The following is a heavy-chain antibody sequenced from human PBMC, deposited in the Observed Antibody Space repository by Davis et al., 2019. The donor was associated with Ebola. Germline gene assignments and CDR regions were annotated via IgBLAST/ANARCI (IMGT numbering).Heavy chain of an antibody. CDR1: GGTFSSYT. CDR3: ARDYSEDYRYFDY. J-gene: IGHJ4*02. CDR2: IIPILGIA. Sequence: AASVKVSCKASGGTFSSYTISWVRQAPGQGLEWMGRIIPILGIANYAQKFQGRVTITADKSTSTAYMELSSLRSEDTAVYYCARDYSEDYRYFDYWGQGTLVTVSS. V-gene: IGHV1-69*04. D-gene: IGHD4-11*01.